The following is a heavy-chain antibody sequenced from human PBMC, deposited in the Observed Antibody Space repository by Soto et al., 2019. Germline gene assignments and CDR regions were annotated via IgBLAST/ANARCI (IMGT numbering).Heavy chain of an antibody. D-gene: IGHD3-10*01. CDR1: GGYISSSSYY. J-gene: IGHJ4*02. V-gene: IGHV4-39*02. CDR3: ATLWFGESPY. CDR2: IYYSGST. Sequence: QLQLQESGPGLVKPSETLSLTCTVSGGYISSSSYYWGWIRQPPGKGLEWIGSIYYSGSTYYNPSLKSRVTISVDTSKNHFSLKLSSVTAADTAVYYCATLWFGESPYWGQGTLVTVSS.